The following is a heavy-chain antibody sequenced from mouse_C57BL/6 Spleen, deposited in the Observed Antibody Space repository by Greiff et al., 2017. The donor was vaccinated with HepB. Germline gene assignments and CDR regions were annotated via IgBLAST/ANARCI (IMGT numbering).Heavy chain of an antibody. V-gene: IGHV14-1*01. CDR2: IDPEDGDT. Sequence: EVQLQESGAELVRPGASVKLSCTASGFNIKDYYMHWVKQRPEQGLEWIGRIDPEDGDTEYAPKFQGKATMTADTSSNTAYLQLSSLTSEDTAVYYCTTNPTGDLYYAMDYWGQGTSVTVSS. CDR1: GFNIKDYY. J-gene: IGHJ4*01. CDR3: TTNPTGDLYYAMDY. D-gene: IGHD1-1*01.